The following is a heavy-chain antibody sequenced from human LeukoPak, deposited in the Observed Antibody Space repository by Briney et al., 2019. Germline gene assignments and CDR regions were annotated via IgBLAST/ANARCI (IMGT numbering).Heavy chain of an antibody. CDR1: GYTFTSYY. CDR2: INPSGGST. D-gene: IGHD6-13*01. Sequence: ASVKVSCKASGYTFTSYYMHWVRQAPGQGLEWMGIINPSGGSTSYAQKFQGRVTITADKSTSTAYMELSSLRSEDTAVYYCATPLRIAAGTSYWGQGTLVTVSS. CDR3: ATPLRIAAGTSY. J-gene: IGHJ4*02. V-gene: IGHV1-46*01.